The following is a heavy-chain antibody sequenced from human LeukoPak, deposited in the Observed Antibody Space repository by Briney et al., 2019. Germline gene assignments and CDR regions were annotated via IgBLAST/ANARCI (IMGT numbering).Heavy chain of an antibody. CDR1: GLTFSDHY. D-gene: IGHD1-26*01. J-gene: IGHJ4*02. V-gene: IGHV3-72*01. Sequence: GGSLRLSCAASGLTFSDHYMDWVRQAPGKGLEWVGRTRNKANSYTTEYAASVKGRFTISRDDSKNSLYLQMNSLKTEDTAVYYCARDQGGSYPGLDYWGQGTLVTVSS. CDR3: ARDQGGSYPGLDY. CDR2: TRNKANSYTT.